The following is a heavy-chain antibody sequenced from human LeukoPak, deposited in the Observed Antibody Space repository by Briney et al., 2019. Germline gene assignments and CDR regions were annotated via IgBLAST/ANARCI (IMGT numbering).Heavy chain of an antibody. V-gene: IGHV4-38-2*01. J-gene: IGHJ6*04. Sequence: SETLSLTCAVSVYSISSGYYWGWIRQPPGKGLEWIGSIYHSGSTYYNPSLKSRVTISVDTSKNQFSLKLSSVTAADTAVYYCARDQLVRGGYYYYGMDVWGKGTTVTVSS. D-gene: IGHD6-13*01. CDR1: VYSISSGYY. CDR2: IYHSGST. CDR3: ARDQLVRGGYYYYGMDV.